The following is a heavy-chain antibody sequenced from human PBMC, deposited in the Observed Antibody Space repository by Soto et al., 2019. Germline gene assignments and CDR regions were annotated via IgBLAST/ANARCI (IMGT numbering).Heavy chain of an antibody. CDR3: AHSPVATYYYDSYCFDS. Sequence: QITLKESGPTLVKPTQTLTLTCTFSGFSLSTSGVAVGWIRQPPGRALEWLALMYWDDDKRYNPSLKSRLTVTNDASKNQVVLLMTNMDPVDTATYYCAHSPVATYYYDSYCFDSWGQGTLVTVSS. D-gene: IGHD3-22*01. CDR2: MYWDDDK. CDR1: GFSLSTSGVA. J-gene: IGHJ4*02. V-gene: IGHV2-5*02.